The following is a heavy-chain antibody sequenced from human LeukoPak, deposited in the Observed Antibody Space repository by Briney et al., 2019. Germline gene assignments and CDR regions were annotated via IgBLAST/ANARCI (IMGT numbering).Heavy chain of an antibody. Sequence: SETLSLTCPVSGGSISSSSYYWGWIRQPPGKGLEWIGSIYYSGSTYYNPSLKSRVTISVDTSKNQFSLKLSSVTAADTAVYYCVTRIFGSLDIDLYYYYMDVWGKGTTVTVSS. J-gene: IGHJ6*03. CDR3: VTRIFGSLDIDLYYYYMDV. V-gene: IGHV4-39*01. D-gene: IGHD3-3*01. CDR1: GGSISSSSYY. CDR2: IYYSGST.